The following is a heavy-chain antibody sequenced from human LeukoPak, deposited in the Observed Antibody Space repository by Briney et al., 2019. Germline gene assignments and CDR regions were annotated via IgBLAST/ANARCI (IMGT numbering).Heavy chain of an antibody. D-gene: IGHD3-10*01. J-gene: IGHJ4*02. CDR1: GGSISSYY. CDR2: INHSGST. CDR3: ARRGPHYYGSGSYRY. V-gene: IGHV4-34*01. Sequence: PSETLSLTCTVSGGSISSYYWSWIRQPPGKGLEWIGEINHSGSTNYNPSLKSRVTISVDTSKNQFSLKLSSVTAADTAVYYCARRGPHYYGSGSYRYWGQGTLVTVSS.